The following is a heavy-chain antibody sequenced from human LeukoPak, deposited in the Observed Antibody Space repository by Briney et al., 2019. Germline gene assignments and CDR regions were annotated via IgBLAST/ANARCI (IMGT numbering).Heavy chain of an antibody. Sequence: PSGTLSLTCIVSGGPMRNYYWGWIRQPPGKGPEWIGYIYHSGITRFNPSLKSRASISLDTSKNQFSLKLTSVTAADTAVYYCARSRYYYDTSGYAYWGQGTHVTVSS. CDR3: ARSRYYYDTSGYAY. V-gene: IGHV4-59*01. CDR2: IYHSGIT. J-gene: IGHJ4*02. CDR1: GGPMRNYY. D-gene: IGHD3-22*01.